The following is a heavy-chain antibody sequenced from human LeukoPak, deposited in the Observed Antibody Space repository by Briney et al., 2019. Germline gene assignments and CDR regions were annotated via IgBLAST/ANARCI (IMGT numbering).Heavy chain of an antibody. V-gene: IGHV3-74*01. J-gene: IGHJ3*02. CDR2: INTDGSTT. D-gene: IGHD1-26*01. CDR3: ARGGAALIFAFDI. Sequence: SGRSLRLSCAASGFTFSSYWMHWVRQAPGKGLVWVSRINTDGSTTTYADPVKGRFTISRDNAKNTLYLQMNSLRAEDTAVYYCARGGAALIFAFDIWGQGTMVTVSS. CDR1: GFTFSSYW.